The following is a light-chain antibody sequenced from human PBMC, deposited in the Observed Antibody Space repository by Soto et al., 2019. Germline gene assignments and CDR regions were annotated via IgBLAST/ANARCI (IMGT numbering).Light chain of an antibody. CDR3: QHYAHNSPIT. V-gene: IGKV3-15*01. J-gene: IGKJ5*01. CDR2: RAS. CDR1: QSVSSL. Sequence: EVVMTQSPATLSLSPGERATLSCRASQSVSSLLAWYQQKPGQAPRLLIYRASTRATGISGRFSGSGSGTDFTLTISRLEPEDFAVYYCQHYAHNSPITFGQGTRLEIK.